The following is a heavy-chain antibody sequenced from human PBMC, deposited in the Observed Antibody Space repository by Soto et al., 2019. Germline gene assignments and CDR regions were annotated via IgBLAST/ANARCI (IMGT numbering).Heavy chain of an antibody. V-gene: IGHV3-21*01. CDR2: ITTNGYHK. D-gene: IGHD2-21*01. CDR3: ARDRSIPASQVPNY. J-gene: IGHJ4*02. Sequence: EVQLVESGGGLVKPGGSLRPSWPAPGFTCTSFAMNGVRQAPGRGLDWLSSITTNGYHKYYADSVRGRFTLSRDNPKNSLYLHMSNLRVEDTGVYYCARDRSIPASQVPNYWGQGTLVTVSS. CDR1: GFTCTSFA.